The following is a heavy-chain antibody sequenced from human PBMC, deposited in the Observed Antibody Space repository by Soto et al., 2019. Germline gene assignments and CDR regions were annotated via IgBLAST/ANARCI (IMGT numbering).Heavy chain of an antibody. V-gene: IGHV3-23*01. CDR2: IYGGGNGP. Sequence: EVQVLESGGGLVQPGGSLRLSCAATGFTFRDFAMSWVRQAPGKGLEWVSRIYGGGNGPHYADSVKGRVTISRDNSKNTLYLQMNSLSAEDTAVYYCAKMEGMDPWAYSFDYWGQGTLVTVSS. CDR3: AKMEGMDPWAYSFDY. CDR1: GFTFRDFA. J-gene: IGHJ4*02. D-gene: IGHD2-2*03.